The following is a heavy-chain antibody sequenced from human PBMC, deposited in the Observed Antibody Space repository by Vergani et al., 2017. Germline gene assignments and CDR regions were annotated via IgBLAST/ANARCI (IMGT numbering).Heavy chain of an antibody. CDR3: ARLASSTSLLYYFDY. J-gene: IGHJ4*02. CDR1: GYTFTGYY. CDR2: INPNSGGT. D-gene: IGHD2-2*01. V-gene: IGHV1-2*02. Sequence: QVQLVQSGAEVKKPGASVKVSCKASGYTFTGYYMHWVRQAPGQGLEWMGWINPNSGGTNYAQKFQGRVTMTRDTSISTAYMELSRLRSDDTAVYYCARLASSTSLLYYFDYWGQGTLVTVSS.